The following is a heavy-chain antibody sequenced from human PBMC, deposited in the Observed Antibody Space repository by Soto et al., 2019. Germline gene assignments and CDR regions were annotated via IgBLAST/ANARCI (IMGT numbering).Heavy chain of an antibody. CDR2: ISGSGGST. V-gene: IGHV3-23*01. Sequence: EVQLLESGGGLVQPGGSLRLSCAASGFTFSSYAISWVSPAPGNGLEWVSAISGSGGSTYYADSVKGRFTISRDNSKNTLYLQMNSLGAEDTAVYYCAKVRCSSTSCYPSWFDPLGQGTLVTVSS. CDR1: GFTFSSYA. D-gene: IGHD2-2*01. J-gene: IGHJ5*02. CDR3: AKVRCSSTSCYPSWFDP.